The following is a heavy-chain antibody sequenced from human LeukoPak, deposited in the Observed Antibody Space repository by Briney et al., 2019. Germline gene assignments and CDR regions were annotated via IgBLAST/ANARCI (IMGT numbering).Heavy chain of an antibody. CDR1: EFTFSSYW. CDR3: ARGGYSYGHYYYYYYGMDV. V-gene: IGHV3-7*01. CDR2: IDQDGIEK. Sequence: GGSLRLSCAASEFTFSSYWMSWVRQGPGKGLEWVANIDQDGIEKNYVDSVKGRFIITRDNAKKSLYLEMDSLRVEDTAVYYCARGGYSYGHYYYYYYGMDVWGQGTTVTVSS. D-gene: IGHD5-18*01. J-gene: IGHJ6*02.